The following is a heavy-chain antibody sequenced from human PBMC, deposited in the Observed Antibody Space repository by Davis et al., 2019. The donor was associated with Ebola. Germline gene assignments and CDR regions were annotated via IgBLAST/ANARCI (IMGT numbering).Heavy chain of an antibody. CDR1: GGSFSGYY. J-gene: IGHJ5*01. V-gene: IGHV4-34*01. CDR2: INHSGST. Sequence: MPGGSLRLSCAVYGGSFSGYYWSWIRQPPGKGLEWIGEINHSGSTNYNPSLKSRVTMSVDSSKNQFSLKLHSVTAADTAVYYCARTTKTNIEASGLGFNSFDSWGQGALVSVSS. D-gene: IGHD4-17*01. CDR3: ARTTKTNIEASGLGFNSFDS.